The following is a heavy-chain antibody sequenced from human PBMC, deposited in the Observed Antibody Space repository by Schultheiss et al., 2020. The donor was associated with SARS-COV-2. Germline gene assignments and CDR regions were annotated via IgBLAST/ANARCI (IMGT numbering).Heavy chain of an antibody. CDR2: IYYSGST. Sequence: SETLSLTCTVSGGSISSYYWSWIRQPPGKGLEWIGYIYYSGSTNYNPSLMSRVTMSVDTSKNQFSLKLSSVTAADTAVYYCARQRYNWNDDGMDVWGQGTTVTVSS. CDR3: ARQRYNWNDDGMDV. V-gene: IGHV4-59*08. CDR1: GGSISSYY. D-gene: IGHD1-1*01. J-gene: IGHJ6*02.